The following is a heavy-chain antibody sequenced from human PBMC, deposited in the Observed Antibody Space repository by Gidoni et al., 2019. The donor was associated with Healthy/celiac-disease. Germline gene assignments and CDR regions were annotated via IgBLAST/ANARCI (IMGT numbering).Heavy chain of an antibody. CDR3: ARGPRGTHPRFDI. V-gene: IGHV3-21*01. CDR1: GFTFSSYS. D-gene: IGHD1-26*01. CDR2: ISSSSSYI. Sequence: EVQLVESGGGLVKPGGSVRLACAASGFTFSSYSMNWARQGPGKGLEWVSSISSSSSYIYYADSVKGRFTISRDNAKNSLYLQMNSLRAEDTAVYYCARGPRGTHPRFDIWGQGTMVTVSS. J-gene: IGHJ3*02.